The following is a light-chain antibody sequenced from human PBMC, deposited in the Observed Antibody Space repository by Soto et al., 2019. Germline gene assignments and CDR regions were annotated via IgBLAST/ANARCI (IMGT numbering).Light chain of an antibody. CDR2: GAS. Sequence: EIVMTQSPATLSVSPGERATLSCRASQSVSSNLAWYQQKPGQAPRLLIYGASTRATGIPARFSGSGSGTKFTLLISSLQSADFAVYYCQQYNNWHLYTFGQGTKLEIK. J-gene: IGKJ2*01. CDR1: QSVSSN. V-gene: IGKV3-15*01. CDR3: QQYNNWHLYT.